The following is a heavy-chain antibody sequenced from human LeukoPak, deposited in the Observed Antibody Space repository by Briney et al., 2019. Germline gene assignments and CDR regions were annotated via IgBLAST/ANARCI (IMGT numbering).Heavy chain of an antibody. CDR3: ARDLGQYYDTSDNWFDP. CDR2: IKHDGSEK. D-gene: IGHD3-22*01. J-gene: IGHJ5*02. V-gene: IGHV3-7*01. Sequence: GSLRLSCAASGFTFSSYWMTWVRQAPGKGLEWVANIKHDGSEKYYVDSVKGRFTISRDNAKNTLNLQMNSLRAEDTAVYYCARDLGQYYDTSDNWFDPWGQGTLVTVSS. CDR1: GFTFSSYW.